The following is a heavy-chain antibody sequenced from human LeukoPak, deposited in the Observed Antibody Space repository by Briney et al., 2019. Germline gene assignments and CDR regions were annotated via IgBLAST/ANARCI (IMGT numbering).Heavy chain of an antibody. V-gene: IGHV3-23*01. CDR1: GFTFSDYA. D-gene: IGHD3-3*01. Sequence: GGSLRLSCAASGFTFSDYAMNWVRQPAGKGLEWVSGIVGSDDSTFYAASVKGRFTISRDNSKNTLYLQMKSMRAEDTAVYYCAKGRRTDFHYYNYMDVWGKGTTVTVSS. CDR2: IVGSDDST. CDR3: AKGRRTDFHYYNYMDV. J-gene: IGHJ6*03.